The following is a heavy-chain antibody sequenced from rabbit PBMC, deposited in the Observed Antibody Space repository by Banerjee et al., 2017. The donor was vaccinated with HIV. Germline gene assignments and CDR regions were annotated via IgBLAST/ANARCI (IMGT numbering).Heavy chain of an antibody. D-gene: IGHD4-1*01. CDR2: IYTGRSGST. J-gene: IGHJ4*01. CDR1: GFSFSGSYW. CDR3: ARDLAGVIGWNFGL. Sequence: QEQLEESGGDLVKPGASLTLTCTASGFSFSGSYWICWVRQAPGKGLEWIACIYTGRSGSTYYASWAKGRFTITRSTSLNTVTLQMTSLTAADTATYFCARDLAGVIGWNFGLWGPGTLVTVS. V-gene: IGHV1S45*01.